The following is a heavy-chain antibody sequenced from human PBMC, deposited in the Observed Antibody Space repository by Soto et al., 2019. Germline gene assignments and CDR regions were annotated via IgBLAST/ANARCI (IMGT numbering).Heavy chain of an antibody. CDR1: GGSVSSGGYF. V-gene: IGHV4-30-4*01. CDR3: ARGPSADNIDF. D-gene: IGHD1-1*01. Sequence: QVQLQESGPGLVEPSQTLSLTCTVSGGSVSSGGYFWSWIRQPPGEGLEWIGHIYNSGSTYSNPSLRGRXTXSXXTSKSQFSLKLSSVTAADTAVYYCARGPSADNIDFWGQGTLVTVSS. CDR2: IYNSGST. J-gene: IGHJ4*02.